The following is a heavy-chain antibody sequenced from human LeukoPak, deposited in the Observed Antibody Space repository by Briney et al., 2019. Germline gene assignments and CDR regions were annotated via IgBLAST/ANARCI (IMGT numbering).Heavy chain of an antibody. CDR1: GLTFSSYS. CDR2: ISSLSGTI. CDR3: AKGRRDAYNFDFDY. V-gene: IGHV3-48*01. J-gene: IGHJ4*02. Sequence: GGSLRLSCEASGLTFSSYSMNWVRQAPGEGLEWISYISSLSGTINYADSVKGRFTISRDNTKNTLYLQMNSLRAEDTAVYYCAKGRRDAYNFDFDYWGQGTLVTVSS. D-gene: IGHD5-24*01.